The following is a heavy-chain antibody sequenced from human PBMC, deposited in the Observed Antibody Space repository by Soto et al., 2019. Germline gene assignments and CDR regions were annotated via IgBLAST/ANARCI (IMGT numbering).Heavy chain of an antibody. CDR1: GFTFSSSP. CDR3: VKGRLVRYHFDY. CDR2: ISGSDSST. Sequence: GGSLRLSCAVSGFTFSSSPMSWVRQAPGRGLEWLSAISGSDSSTYYADSVKGRFTISRDNSQNTLFLQMNSLRAEDTAVYYCVKGRLVRYHFDYWGQGALVTVSS. D-gene: IGHD6-13*01. V-gene: IGHV3-23*01. J-gene: IGHJ4*02.